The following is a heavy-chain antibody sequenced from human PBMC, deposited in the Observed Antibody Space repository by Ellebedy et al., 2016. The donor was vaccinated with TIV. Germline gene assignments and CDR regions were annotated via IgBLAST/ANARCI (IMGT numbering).Heavy chain of an antibody. D-gene: IGHD5-18*01. V-gene: IGHV4-59*01. Sequence: MPSETLSLTCTVSGGSISSYYWSWIRQPPGKGLEWIGYIYYSGSTNYNPSLKSRVTISVDTSKNQFSLKLSSVTAADTAVYYCARVRRGYSYGTFDYWGQGTLVTVSS. CDR1: GGSISSYY. CDR3: ARVRRGYSYGTFDY. CDR2: IYYSGST. J-gene: IGHJ4*02.